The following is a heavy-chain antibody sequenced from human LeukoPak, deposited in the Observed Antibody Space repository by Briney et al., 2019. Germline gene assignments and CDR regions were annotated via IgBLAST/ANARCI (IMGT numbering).Heavy chain of an antibody. V-gene: IGHV4-30-4*01. J-gene: IGHJ4*02. CDR1: GGSISSGDYY. D-gene: IGHD3-10*01. Sequence: SQTLSLTCTVSGGSISSGDYYWGWIRQPPGKGLEWIGYIYYSGSTYYNPSLKRRFTISVDTSKNQFSLKLSSVTAADTAVYYCARVVNYGTTAPYFDYWGQGTLVTVSS. CDR2: IYYSGST. CDR3: ARVVNYGTTAPYFDY.